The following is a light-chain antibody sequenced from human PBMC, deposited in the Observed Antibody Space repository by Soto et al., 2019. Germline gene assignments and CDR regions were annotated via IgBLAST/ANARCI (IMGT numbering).Light chain of an antibody. J-gene: IGKJ5*01. CDR1: QSVSSN. CDR2: GAS. Sequence: EIVMTQSPATLSVSPGERATLSCRASQSVSSNLAWYQQKPGQAPRLLIYGASTRATGIPARFSSSGSGTEFTLTISSLQSEDFAVYFCQQYNNWPLTFVQGTRLEIK. CDR3: QQYNNWPLT. V-gene: IGKV3-15*01.